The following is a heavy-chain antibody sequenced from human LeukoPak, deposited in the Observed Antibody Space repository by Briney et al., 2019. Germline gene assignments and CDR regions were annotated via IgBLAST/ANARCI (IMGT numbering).Heavy chain of an antibody. CDR3: ARTYCDSTTCYRFDY. J-gene: IGHJ4*02. CDR1: GGSFSGYY. D-gene: IGHD2-2*01. CDR2: INHSGST. Sequence: SETLSLTCAVYGGSFSGYYWSWIRQPPGKGLEWIGEINHSGSTNYNPSLKSRVTISVDTSENQFSLELRSVTAADAAVYYCARTYCDSTTCYRFDYWGQGTLVTVSS. V-gene: IGHV4-34*01.